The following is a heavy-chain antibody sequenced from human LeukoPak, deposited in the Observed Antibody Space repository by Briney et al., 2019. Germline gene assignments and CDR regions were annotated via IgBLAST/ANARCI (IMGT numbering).Heavy chain of an antibody. D-gene: IGHD6-6*01. Sequence: ASVKVSCKASGYTFTSYAMNWVRQAPGQGLEWMGWINTNTGNPTYAQGFTGRFVFSLDTSVSTAYLQISSLKAEDTAVYYCARVADRRGGYRYYFDYWGQGTLVTVSS. V-gene: IGHV7-4-1*02. J-gene: IGHJ4*02. CDR2: INTNTGNP. CDR3: ARVADRRGGYRYYFDY. CDR1: GYTFTSYA.